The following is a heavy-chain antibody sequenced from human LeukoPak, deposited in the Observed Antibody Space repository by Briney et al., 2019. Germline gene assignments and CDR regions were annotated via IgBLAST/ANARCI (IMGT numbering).Heavy chain of an antibody. Sequence: SETLSLTCTVSGGSISSSSYYWGWIRQPPGRGLEWIGSIYYSGSTYYNPSLKSRVTISVDTSKNQFSLKLSSVTAADTAVYYCARLDHGSGSYTGWFDPWGQGTLVTVSS. J-gene: IGHJ5*02. V-gene: IGHV4-39*01. CDR3: ARLDHGSGSYTGWFDP. CDR1: GGSISSSSYY. D-gene: IGHD3-10*01. CDR2: IYYSGST.